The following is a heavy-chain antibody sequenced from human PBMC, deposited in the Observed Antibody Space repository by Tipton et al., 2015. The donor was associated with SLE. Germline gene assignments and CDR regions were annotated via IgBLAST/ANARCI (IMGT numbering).Heavy chain of an antibody. Sequence: TLSLTCTVSGGSITNDNHYWSWIRQPAGKGLEWIGRIYASGSTNYNPSLKSRLTISVDTSKNQFSLNLSSVTAADTAVFYCARSPNKDCTGGVCFHGLDVWGQGTTVTVSS. D-gene: IGHD2-8*02. CDR1: GGSITNDNHY. CDR3: ARSPNKDCTGGVCFHGLDV. V-gene: IGHV4-61*02. CDR2: IYASGST. J-gene: IGHJ6*02.